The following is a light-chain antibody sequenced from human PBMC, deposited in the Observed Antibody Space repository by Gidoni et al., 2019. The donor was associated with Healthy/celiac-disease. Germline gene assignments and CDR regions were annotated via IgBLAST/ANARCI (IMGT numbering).Light chain of an antibody. V-gene: IGLV1-51*01. CDR2: DNN. CDR3: GTWDSSLSAGV. Sequence: QSVLTPPPSVSPAPGQKVTISCSGSSSNIGNNYVSWYQQLPGTAPKLLIYDNNKRPSGIPDRFSGYKSGTSATLGITGLQTGDEADYYCGTWDSSLSAGVFGGGTKLTVL. CDR1: SSNIGNNY. J-gene: IGLJ3*02.